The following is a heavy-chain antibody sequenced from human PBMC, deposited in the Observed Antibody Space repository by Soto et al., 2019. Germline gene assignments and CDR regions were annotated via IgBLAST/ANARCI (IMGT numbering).Heavy chain of an antibody. CDR1: GFSFTTYW. J-gene: IGHJ4*02. CDR3: ARGVTPVDY. V-gene: IGHV3-7*01. Sequence: EVQLVESGGGLVQPGESRRLSCAASGFSFTTYWMSWVRQAPGKGLEWVATINKDGSDKYYVDSVKGRFTIARDSAKNSLYLQMNSLRVEDTAVYYCARGVTPVDYWGQGTLVTVSS. CDR2: INKDGSDK. D-gene: IGHD4-17*01.